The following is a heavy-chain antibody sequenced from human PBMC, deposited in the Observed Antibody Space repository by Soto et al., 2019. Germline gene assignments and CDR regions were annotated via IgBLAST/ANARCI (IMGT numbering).Heavy chain of an antibody. V-gene: IGHV3-23*01. J-gene: IGHJ6*02. CDR1: GFTFSSYA. CDR2: ISGRGGST. D-gene: IGHD6-19*01. CDR3: AKDSRYSSGGTYGMDV. Sequence: GGSLRLSCAASGFTFSSYAMSWVRQAPGKGLEWVSAISGRGGSTYYAESVKGRFTISRDNSKNTLYLQMNSLRAEDTAVYYCAKDSRYSSGGTYGMDVWGQGTTVTVSS.